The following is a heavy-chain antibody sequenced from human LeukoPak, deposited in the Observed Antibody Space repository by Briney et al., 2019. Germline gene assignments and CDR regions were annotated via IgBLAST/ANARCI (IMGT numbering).Heavy chain of an antibody. Sequence: SEALSLTCTVSGGSISSYYGSWIRQPAGKGLEWIGRIYTSGSTNYNPSLKSRVTMSVDTSKNQFSLKLSSVTAADTAVYYCAIEVTSGWLGGWFDPWGQGTLVTVSS. D-gene: IGHD6-19*01. CDR3: AIEVTSGWLGGWFDP. J-gene: IGHJ5*02. CDR2: IYTSGST. CDR1: GGSISSYY. V-gene: IGHV4-4*07.